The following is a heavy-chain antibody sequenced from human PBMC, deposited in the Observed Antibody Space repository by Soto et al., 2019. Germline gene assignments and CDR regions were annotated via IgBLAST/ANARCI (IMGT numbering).Heavy chain of an antibody. CDR2: ISYDGSNK. CDR1: GFTFSSYG. Sequence: GSLRLSCAASGFTFSSYGMHWVRQAPGKGLEWVAVISYDGSNKYYADSVKGRFTISRDNSKNTLYLQMNSLRAEDTAVYNCAKEGGQWLDLYYYYYYGMDVWGQGTTVTVSS. D-gene: IGHD6-19*01. V-gene: IGHV3-30*18. J-gene: IGHJ6*02. CDR3: AKEGGQWLDLYYYYYYGMDV.